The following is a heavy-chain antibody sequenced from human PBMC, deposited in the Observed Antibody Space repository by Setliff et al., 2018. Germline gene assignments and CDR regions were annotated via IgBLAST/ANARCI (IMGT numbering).Heavy chain of an antibody. V-gene: IGHV5-51*01. CDR3: ARVTPDYYYYYGMDV. J-gene: IGHJ6*02. Sequence: GESLTISCKGSGYSFTSYWIGWVRQMPGKGLEWMGIIYPGDSDTRYRPSFQGQVTISADKSISTAYLQWSSLKASDTAMYYCARVTPDYYYYYGMDVWGQGTTVTVSS. D-gene: IGHD5-18*01. CDR1: GYSFTSYW. CDR2: IYPGDSDT.